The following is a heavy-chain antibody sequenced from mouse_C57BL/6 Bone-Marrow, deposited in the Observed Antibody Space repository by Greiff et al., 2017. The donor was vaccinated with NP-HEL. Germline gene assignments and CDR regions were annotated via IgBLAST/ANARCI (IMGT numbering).Heavy chain of an antibody. V-gene: IGHV14-4*01. D-gene: IGHD1-1*01. J-gene: IGHJ2*01. CDR1: GFNIKDDY. CDR2: IDPENGDT. Sequence: VQLQQSGAELVRPGASVKLSCTASGFNIKDDYMHWVKQRPEQGLEWIGWIDPENGDTEYASKFQGKATITEDTSSNTAYLQLSSLTSEDTAVYYCTQFPVVTTVGRDYWGQGTTLTVSS. CDR3: TQFPVVTTVGRDY.